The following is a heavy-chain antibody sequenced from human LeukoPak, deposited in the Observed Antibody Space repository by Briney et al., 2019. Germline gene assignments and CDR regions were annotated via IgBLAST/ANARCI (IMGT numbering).Heavy chain of an antibody. J-gene: IGHJ4*02. D-gene: IGHD3-22*01. CDR1: GGTFSSYA. Sequence: SVKVSCKASGGTFSSYAISWVRQAPGQGLEWMGGIIPIFGTANYAQKFQGRVTITADESTSTAYMELSSLRSEDTAVYYCARQRYYYDSSGNYCVYYFDNWGQGTLVTVSS. CDR2: IIPIFGTA. V-gene: IGHV1-69*13. CDR3: ARQRYYYDSSGNYCVYYFDN.